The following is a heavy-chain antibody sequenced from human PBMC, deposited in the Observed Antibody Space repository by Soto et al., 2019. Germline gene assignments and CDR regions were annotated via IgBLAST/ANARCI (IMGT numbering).Heavy chain of an antibody. V-gene: IGHV3-33*01. CDR1: GFTFSSYG. D-gene: IGHD2-15*01. CDR3: ARDHVVVVAATQFYYYGMDV. J-gene: IGHJ6*02. CDR2: IWYDGSNK. Sequence: QVQLVESGGGVVQPGRSLRLSCAASGFTFSSYGMHWVRQAPGKGLEWVAVIWYDGSNKYYADSVKGRFTISRDNSKNTLYLQMNSLRAEDTAVYYCARDHVVVVAATQFYYYGMDVWGQGTTVTVSS.